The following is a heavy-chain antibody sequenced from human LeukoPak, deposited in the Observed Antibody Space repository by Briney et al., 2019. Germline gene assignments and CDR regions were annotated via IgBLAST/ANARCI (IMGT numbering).Heavy chain of an antibody. J-gene: IGHJ6*02. V-gene: IGHV4-39*07. CDR2: IYYSGST. CDR3: ARDTTYDYVWGSYRYGDYYYGMDV. Sequence: SETLSLTCTVSGGSISSYYWGWIRQPPGKGLEWIGSIYYSGSTYYNPSLKSRVTISVDTSKNQFSLKLSSVTAADTAVYYCARDTTYDYVWGSYRYGDYYYGMDVWGQGTTVTVSS. D-gene: IGHD3-16*02. CDR1: GGSISSYY.